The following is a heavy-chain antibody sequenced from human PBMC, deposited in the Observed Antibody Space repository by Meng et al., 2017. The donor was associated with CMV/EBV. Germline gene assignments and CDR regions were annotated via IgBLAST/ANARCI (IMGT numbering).Heavy chain of an antibody. D-gene: IGHD6-13*01. CDR3: ARGLIAAAGTSRYDYYYYGMDV. V-gene: IGHV4-34*01. J-gene: IGHJ6*02. Sequence: GSLRLSCAVYGGSFSGYYWSWIRQPPGKGLEWIGEINHSGSTNYNPSLKSRVTISVDTSKNQFSLKLSPVTAADTAVYYCARGLIAAAGTSRYDYYYYGMDVWGQGTTVTVSS. CDR2: INHSGST. CDR1: GGSFSGYY.